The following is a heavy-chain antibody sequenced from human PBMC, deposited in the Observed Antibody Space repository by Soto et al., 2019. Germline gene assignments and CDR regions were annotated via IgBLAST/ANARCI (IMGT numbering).Heavy chain of an antibody. CDR3: AKEGGLSGSYYISSSYYFDY. Sequence: QVQLVESGGGVVQPGRSLRLSCVASGFTFSSYGMHWVRQAPGKGLEWVAILSYDGSNTYYADSVKGRFTISRDNSKTTLYLQMNSLRTEDTSVYYCAKEGGLSGSYYISSSYYFDYWGQGTLVTVSS. J-gene: IGHJ4*02. CDR2: LSYDGSNT. CDR1: GFTFSSYG. D-gene: IGHD1-26*01. V-gene: IGHV3-30*18.